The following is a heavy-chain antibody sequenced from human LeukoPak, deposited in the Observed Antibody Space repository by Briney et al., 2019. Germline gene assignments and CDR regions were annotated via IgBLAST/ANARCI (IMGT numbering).Heavy chain of an antibody. D-gene: IGHD6-6*01. Sequence: GGSLRLSCAASGFTVSSNYMSWVRQAPGKGLEWVSVIYRGGSTYYADSVKGRFTISRDNSKSVLYLQMNCLRAEDTAVYYCARHRSSWLIDYWGQGTLVTVSS. CDR3: ARHRSSWLIDY. CDR2: IYRGGST. J-gene: IGHJ4*02. CDR1: GFTVSSNY. V-gene: IGHV3-66*04.